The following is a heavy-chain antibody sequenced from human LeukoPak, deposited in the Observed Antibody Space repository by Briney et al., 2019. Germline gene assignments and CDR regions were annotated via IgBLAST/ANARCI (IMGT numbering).Heavy chain of an antibody. CDR1: GYSISSGYY. CDR3: ARNTYDYVWGTPDYFDY. V-gene: IGHV4-38-2*02. D-gene: IGHD3-16*01. Sequence: SETLSLTCTVSGYSISSGYYWGWIRQPPGKGLEWIGSIYHSGSTYYNPSLKSRVTISVDTPKNQFSLKLSSVTAADTAVYYCARNTYDYVWGTPDYFDYWGQGTLVTVSS. CDR2: IYHSGST. J-gene: IGHJ4*02.